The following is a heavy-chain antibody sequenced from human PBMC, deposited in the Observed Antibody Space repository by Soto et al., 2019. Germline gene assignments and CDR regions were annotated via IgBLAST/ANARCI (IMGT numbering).Heavy chain of an antibody. CDR1: GYTFTSYG. V-gene: IGHV1-18*01. CDR3: ARDLPRHSGWYSIDY. CDR2: ISAYNGNT. Sequence: QVQLVQSGAEVKKPGASVKVSCKASGYTFTSYGISWVRQAPGQGLEWMGWISAYNGNTNYAKKLQGRVTMTTDTSTSTAYMGLRSLRSDDTAVYYCARDLPRHSGWYSIDYWGQGTLVTVSS. D-gene: IGHD6-19*01. J-gene: IGHJ4*02.